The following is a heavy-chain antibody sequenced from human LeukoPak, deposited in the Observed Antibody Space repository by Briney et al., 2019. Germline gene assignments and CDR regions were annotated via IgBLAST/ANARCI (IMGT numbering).Heavy chain of an antibody. CDR2: VSGADGTT. CDR3: ARGDYFDY. Sequence: GRSLRLSCAASGFTFSAYGMSWVRQSPRKGLEWVSGVSGADGTTYYADSVKGRFTISRDNAKNSLYLQMNSLRAEDTAVYYCARGDYFDYWGQGTLVTVSS. J-gene: IGHJ4*02. CDR1: GFTFSAYG. V-gene: IGHV3-23*01.